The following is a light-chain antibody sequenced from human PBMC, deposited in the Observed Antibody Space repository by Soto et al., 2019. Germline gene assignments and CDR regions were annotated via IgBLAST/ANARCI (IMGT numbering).Light chain of an antibody. Sequence: DIQMTQSPSPLSASVGATVTITCRASQSISNWLAWYQQKPGQAPKLLIHKASTLESGVPSRFSGSGSGTEFTLTISSLQPDDFATFYCQQYDRFPYTFGQGTKLEIK. CDR1: QSISNW. J-gene: IGKJ2*01. CDR2: KAS. CDR3: QQYDRFPYT. V-gene: IGKV1-5*03.